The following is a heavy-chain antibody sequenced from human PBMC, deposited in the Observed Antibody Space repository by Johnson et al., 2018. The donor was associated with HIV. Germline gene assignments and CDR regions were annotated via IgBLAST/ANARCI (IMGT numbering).Heavy chain of an antibody. CDR2: ISGGST. Sequence: VQLVESRGVLVQPGGSLRLSCAASGFTVSSNEMSWVRQAPGKGLEWVSSISGGSTYYADSVKGRFTISRDHSKNTLYLQMNSLRAEDTAVYYCARDRVLLWFGESPLDAFDIWGQGTMVTVSS. CDR1: GFTVSSNE. D-gene: IGHD3-10*01. V-gene: IGHV3-38-3*01. J-gene: IGHJ3*02. CDR3: ARDRVLLWFGESPLDAFDI.